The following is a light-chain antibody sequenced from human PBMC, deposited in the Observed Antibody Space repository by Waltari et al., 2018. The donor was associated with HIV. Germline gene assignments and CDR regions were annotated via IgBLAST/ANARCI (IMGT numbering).Light chain of an antibody. V-gene: IGLV3-21*02. Sequence: SSVLTQPPSVSVAPGQTARIPCGGPHIGRKRVHWYQQRPGQAPVLVVYDDRVRPSGIPERFSGSNSGNTATLTISRVEAGDEADYYCHVWNSTSDLGVFGGGTQLTVL. CDR3: HVWNSTSDLGV. J-gene: IGLJ7*01. CDR2: DDR. CDR1: HIGRKR.